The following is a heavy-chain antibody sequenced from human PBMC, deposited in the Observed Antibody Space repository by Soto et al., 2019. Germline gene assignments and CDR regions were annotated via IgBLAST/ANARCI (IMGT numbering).Heavy chain of an antibody. D-gene: IGHD5-18*01. Sequence: EVQLLESGGGLVQPGGSLRLSCAASGFTFSNYGMSWLRQAPGKGLEWVSVVSASGGTTYYADSVKGRFTISRDNPRXXXXXXXXXXXXXXXXXXXXXXXXXXXXXXTGQFHSWGQGTLVTVSS. CDR2: VSASGGTT. CDR3: XXXXXXXXXXTGQFHS. V-gene: IGHV3-23*01. CDR1: GFTFSNYG. J-gene: IGHJ4*02.